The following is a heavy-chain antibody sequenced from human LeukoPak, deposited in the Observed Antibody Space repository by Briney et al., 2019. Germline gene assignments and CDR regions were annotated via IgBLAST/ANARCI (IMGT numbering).Heavy chain of an antibody. Sequence: SETLSLTCTVAGGSISSSSSNWGRIRQPPGQGLECLGSFFYSGSTFYNPSLASRFTISVDKSKNQFSLKFSSVTAADTALCSCASGYSYGRAIRDAFDIWGQGTVVTVYS. J-gene: IGHJ3*02. V-gene: IGHV4-39*07. CDR1: GGSISSSSSN. CDR3: ASGYSYGRAIRDAFDI. D-gene: IGHD5-18*01. CDR2: FFYSGST.